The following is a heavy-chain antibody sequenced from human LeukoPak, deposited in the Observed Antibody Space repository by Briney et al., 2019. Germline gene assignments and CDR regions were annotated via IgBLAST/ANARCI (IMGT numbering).Heavy chain of an antibody. CDR3: ARDFRGSVDAFDI. Sequence: SETLSLTCTVSGGSVSSGSYYWSWIRQPPGKGLEWIGYIYYSGRTNYNPSLKSRVSISVDTSKNQFSLKLSSVTAADTAVYYCARDFRGSVDAFDIWGQGTMVAVSS. CDR2: IYYSGRT. V-gene: IGHV4-61*01. J-gene: IGHJ3*02. CDR1: GGSVSSGSYY.